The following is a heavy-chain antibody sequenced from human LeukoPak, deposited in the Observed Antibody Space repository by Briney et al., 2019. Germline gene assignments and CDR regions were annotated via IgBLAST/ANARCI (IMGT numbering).Heavy chain of an antibody. V-gene: IGHV3-7*01. Sequence: GGSLRLSCAASGFTFSSYWMSWVRQAPGKGLEWVANIKQEGSEKYYVDSVKSRFTISRDNAKNSLYLQMNSLRAEDTAVYYCARVGPITMIVVTPYYFDYWGQGTLVTVSS. D-gene: IGHD3-22*01. CDR3: ARVGPITMIVVTPYYFDY. CDR2: IKQEGSEK. CDR1: GFTFSSYW. J-gene: IGHJ4*02.